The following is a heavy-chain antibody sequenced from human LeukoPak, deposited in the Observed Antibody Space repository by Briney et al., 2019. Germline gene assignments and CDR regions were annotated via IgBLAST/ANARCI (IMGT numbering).Heavy chain of an antibody. J-gene: IGHJ4*02. CDR1: GGSFSGYY. CDR2: INHSGST. D-gene: IGHD2-8*01. Sequence: SETLSLTCAVYGGSFSGYYWSWIRQPPGKGLEWIGEINHSGSTNYNPSLKSRVTISVDTSKNQCSLKLRPVTAADTAVYYCARGGGVMGYKRFAYWGQGTLVTVSS. V-gene: IGHV4-34*01. CDR3: ARGGGVMGYKRFAY.